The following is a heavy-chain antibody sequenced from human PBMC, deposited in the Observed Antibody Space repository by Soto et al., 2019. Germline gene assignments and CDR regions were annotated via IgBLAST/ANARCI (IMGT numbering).Heavy chain of an antibody. CDR1: GFSFSSYW. Sequence: VQLVESGGGLVQPGGSLRLSCAASGFSFSSYWMHWVRHAPGKGLVWVSRINSAGSSATYADSVKGRFTISRDNAKNTLYLQMNSLTPEDTAVYYCAKGVPAATRYFQHWGQGTLVTVSS. D-gene: IGHD2-2*01. V-gene: IGHV3-74*01. J-gene: IGHJ1*01. CDR2: INSAGSSA. CDR3: AKGVPAATRYFQH.